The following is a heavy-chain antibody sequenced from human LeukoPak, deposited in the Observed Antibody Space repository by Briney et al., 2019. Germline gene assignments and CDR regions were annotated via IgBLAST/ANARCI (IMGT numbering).Heavy chain of an antibody. D-gene: IGHD2-15*01. V-gene: IGHV3-30-3*01. Sequence: GGSLRLSCAASGFTFSSYAMHWVRQAPGKGLEWVAVISYDGSNKYYADSVKGRFTISRDNAENSLYLQMNSLRAEDTAVYYCARDLVVAATRDANYWGQGTLVTVSS. CDR1: GFTFSSYA. J-gene: IGHJ4*02. CDR3: ARDLVVAATRDANY. CDR2: ISYDGSNK.